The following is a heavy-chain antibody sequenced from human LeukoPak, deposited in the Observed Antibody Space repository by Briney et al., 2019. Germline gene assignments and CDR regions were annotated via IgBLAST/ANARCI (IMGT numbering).Heavy chain of an antibody. D-gene: IGHD3-22*01. V-gene: IGHV1-2*02. Sequence: GASVKVSCKASGYTFTGYYMHWVRQAPGQGLERMGWINPNNGGTNYAQKFQGRVTMTRDTSTSTAYMELSRLRSDDTAVYYCAMSHDYYDSSGYYYFDYWGQGTLVTVSS. CDR2: INPNNGGT. CDR3: AMSHDYYDSSGYYYFDY. CDR1: GYTFTGYY. J-gene: IGHJ4*02.